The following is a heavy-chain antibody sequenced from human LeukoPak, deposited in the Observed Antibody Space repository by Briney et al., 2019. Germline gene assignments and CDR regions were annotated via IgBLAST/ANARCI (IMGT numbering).Heavy chain of an antibody. Sequence: SETLSLTCAVYGGSFSGYYWSWIRQPPGKGLEWIGEINHSGSTNYNPSLKSRVTISVDTSKNQFSLKLSSVTAADTAVYYCAREGIVGATICAFDIWGQGTMVTVSS. CDR1: GGSFSGYY. V-gene: IGHV4-34*01. CDR3: AREGIVGATICAFDI. CDR2: INHSGST. D-gene: IGHD1-26*01. J-gene: IGHJ3*02.